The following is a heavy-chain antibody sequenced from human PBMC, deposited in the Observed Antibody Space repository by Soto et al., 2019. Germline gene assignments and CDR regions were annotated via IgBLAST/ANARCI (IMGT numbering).Heavy chain of an antibody. Sequence: SETLSLTCTVSGGSISSSSYYWGWIRQPPGKGLEWIGSIYYSGSTYYNPSLKSRVTISVDTSKNQFSLKLSSVTAADTAVYYCARPSIAAAGIHWFDPWGQGTLVTVSS. CDR3: ARPSIAAAGIHWFDP. J-gene: IGHJ5*02. D-gene: IGHD6-13*01. CDR2: IYYSGST. CDR1: GGSISSSSYY. V-gene: IGHV4-39*01.